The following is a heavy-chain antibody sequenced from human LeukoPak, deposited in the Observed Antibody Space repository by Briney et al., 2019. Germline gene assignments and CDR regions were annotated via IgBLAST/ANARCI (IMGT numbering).Heavy chain of an antibody. CDR3: AKGRGPVGAREGFDY. CDR2: ISWNSGSI. V-gene: IGHV3-9*03. Sequence: TGGSLRLSCAASGFTFDDYAMHWVRQAPGKGLEWVSGISWNSGSIGYADSVKGRFTISRDNAKNSLYLQMNSLRAEDMALYYCAKGRGPVGAREGFDYWGQGTLVTVSS. D-gene: IGHD1-26*01. J-gene: IGHJ4*02. CDR1: GFTFDDYA.